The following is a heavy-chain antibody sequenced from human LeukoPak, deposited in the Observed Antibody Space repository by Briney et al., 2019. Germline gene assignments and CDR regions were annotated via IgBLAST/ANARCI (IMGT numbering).Heavy chain of an antibody. Sequence: TETLSLTCAVSGVSFDDYYWSWVRQAPGKGLEWIGEINHSGYTNDSPSLKSRVTLSIDTSRKQFSLNLRSVTVADAGIYYCTRMTTGHDYWGQGTLVTVSS. CDR2: INHSGYT. J-gene: IGHJ4*02. V-gene: IGHV4-34*01. CDR3: TRMTTGHDY. D-gene: IGHD4-17*01. CDR1: GVSFDDYY.